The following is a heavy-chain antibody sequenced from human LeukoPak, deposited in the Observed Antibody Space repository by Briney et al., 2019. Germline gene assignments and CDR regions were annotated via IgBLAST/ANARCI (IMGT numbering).Heavy chain of an antibody. CDR1: GGSISSSNYY. CDR2: IYHSGIT. J-gene: IGHJ4*02. V-gene: IGHV4-39*07. CDR3: TRFSTASSRPAYY. D-gene: IGHD1-14*01. Sequence: PSETLSLTCTVSGGSISSSNYYWGWIRQPPGKGLEWIGNIYHSGITHYNPSLQGRITLSVDTSKNQFSLNLSSVTAADTAVYYCTRFSTASSRPAYYWGQGTLVIVSS.